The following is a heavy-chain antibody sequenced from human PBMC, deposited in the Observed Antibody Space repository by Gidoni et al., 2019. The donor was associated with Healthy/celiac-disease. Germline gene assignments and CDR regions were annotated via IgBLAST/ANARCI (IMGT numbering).Heavy chain of an antibody. J-gene: IGHJ4*02. CDR3: ARGTTVTSDY. CDR1: GGSISRYS. D-gene: IGHD4-17*01. CDR2: IYYSGSN. Sequence: QVQLQESGTGLVKPSDTLSITCTVSGGSISRYSWSWRRQRQGKGLEWIGYIYYSGSNNYNPDLKSRVTILVDTSKNQFSRKLSAVTAADTAVYYCARGTTVTSDYWGQGTLVTVSS. V-gene: IGHV4-59*08.